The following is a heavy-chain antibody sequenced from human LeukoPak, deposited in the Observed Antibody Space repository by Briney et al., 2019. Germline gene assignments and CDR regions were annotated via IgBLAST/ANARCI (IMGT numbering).Heavy chain of an antibody. Sequence: ASVKVSCKASGYTFTGYYMHWVRQAPGQGLEWMGWINPNSGGTNYAQKFQGRVTMTRDTSISTAYMELSRLRSDDTAVYYCARDSVSSSSFDYWGQGTPVTVSS. D-gene: IGHD6-6*01. CDR1: GYTFTGYY. CDR3: ARDSVSSSSFDY. J-gene: IGHJ4*02. V-gene: IGHV1-2*02. CDR2: INPNSGGT.